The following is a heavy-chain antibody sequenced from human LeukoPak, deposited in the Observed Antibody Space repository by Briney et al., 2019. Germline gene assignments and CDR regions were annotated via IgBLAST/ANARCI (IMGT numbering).Heavy chain of an antibody. CDR2: INHSGST. Sequence: PSETLSLTCAVYGGSFSGYYWSWIRQPPGKGLEWIGEINHSGSTNYNPSLKSRVTISVDTSKKQFSLKLSSVTAADTAVYYCASSAVAGDDYWGQGTLVTVSS. CDR3: ASSAVAGDDY. D-gene: IGHD6-19*01. J-gene: IGHJ4*02. V-gene: IGHV4-34*01. CDR1: GGSFSGYY.